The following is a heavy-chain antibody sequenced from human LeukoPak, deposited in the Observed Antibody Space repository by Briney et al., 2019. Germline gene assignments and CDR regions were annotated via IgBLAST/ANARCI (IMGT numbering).Heavy chain of an antibody. CDR2: ISGSGGST. J-gene: IGHJ4*02. CDR1: GFTFSSYA. V-gene: IGHV3-23*01. D-gene: IGHD6-13*01. Sequence: GGSLRLSCAASGFTFSSYAMSWVRQAPGKGLERVSAISGSGGSTYYADSVKGRFTISRDNSNNTPYLQMNSLRAEDTAVYYCAKELLVYYFDYWGQGTLVTVSS. CDR3: AKELLVYYFDY.